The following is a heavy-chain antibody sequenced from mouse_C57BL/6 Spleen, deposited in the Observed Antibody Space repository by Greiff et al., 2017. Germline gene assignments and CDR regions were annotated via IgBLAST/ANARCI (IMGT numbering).Heavy chain of an antibody. V-gene: IGHV2-6-1*01. D-gene: IGHD1-1*01. CDR3: ARHEIHYYGSTYAMDY. J-gene: IGHJ4*01. CDR1: GFSLTSYG. Sequence: VKLVESGPGLVAPSQSLSITCTVSGFSLTSYGVHWVRQPPGKGLEWLVVIWSDGSTTYNSALKSRLSISKDNSKSQVFLKMNSLQTDNTAMYYCARHEIHYYGSTYAMDYWGQGTSVTVSS. CDR2: IWSDGST.